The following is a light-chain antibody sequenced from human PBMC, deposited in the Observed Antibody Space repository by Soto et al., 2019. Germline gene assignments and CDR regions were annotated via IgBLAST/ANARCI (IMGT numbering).Light chain of an antibody. CDR2: DAS. J-gene: IGKJ5*01. V-gene: IGKV1-5*01. Sequence: IQMTQSPSTLSASVGDRVTITCRGSQSISEWLAWFQLKPGKAPKLLIYDASSLESGVPSRFSGSGSGTEFTLSISSLQPDDFATYYCQQLTSYPLTSGQRTRQEI. CDR3: QQLTSYPLT. CDR1: QSISEW.